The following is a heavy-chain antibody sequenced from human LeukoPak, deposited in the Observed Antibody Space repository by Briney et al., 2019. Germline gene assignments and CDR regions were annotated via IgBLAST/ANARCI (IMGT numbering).Heavy chain of an antibody. CDR1: GGSISSNNW. J-gene: IGHJ6*03. CDR2: IYHSGSA. CDR3: ARGVRDNYYYYMDV. V-gene: IGHV4-4*02. Sequence: PSETLSLTCAVSGGSISSNNWWSWVRQSPGKGLEWIREIYHSGSANYNPAPKSRATISVDKSKNQFFLKLSSVTAADTAVYYCARGVRDNYYYYMDVWGKGTTVTVSS. D-gene: IGHD2-21*02.